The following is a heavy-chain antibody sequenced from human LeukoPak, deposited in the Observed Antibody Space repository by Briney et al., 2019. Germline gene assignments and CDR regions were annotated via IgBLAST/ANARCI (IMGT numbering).Heavy chain of an antibody. CDR1: GGSFSGYY. CDR3: ARTNYDFWSGYYRGSRSGAFDI. J-gene: IGHJ3*02. CDR2: INHSGST. D-gene: IGHD3-3*01. Sequence: PSETLSLTCAVYGGSFSGYYWSWIRQPPGKGLEWIGEINHSGSTNYNPSLKSRVTISVDTSKNQFSLKLSSVTAADTAVYYCARTNYDFWSGYYRGSRSGAFDIWGQGTMVTVSS. V-gene: IGHV4-34*01.